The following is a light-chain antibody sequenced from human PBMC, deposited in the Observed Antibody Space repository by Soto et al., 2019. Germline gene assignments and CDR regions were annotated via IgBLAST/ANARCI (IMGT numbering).Light chain of an antibody. CDR3: FSYTSSGTYV. Sequence: SVLTQPASVSGSPGQSITISCTGTSSDIGAYDYVSWFQQHPGKAPKLMISEVNNRPSGVSNRFSGSKSGNTAYLTISGLQVEDETDYYCFSYTSSGTYVFGTGTKVTVL. CDR1: SSDIGAYDY. CDR2: EVN. J-gene: IGLJ1*01. V-gene: IGLV2-14*01.